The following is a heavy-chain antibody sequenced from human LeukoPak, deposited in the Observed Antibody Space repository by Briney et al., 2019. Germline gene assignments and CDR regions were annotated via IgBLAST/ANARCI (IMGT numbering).Heavy chain of an antibody. D-gene: IGHD6-13*01. CDR3: ATARGRSPVDSSSWEN. J-gene: IGHJ4*02. CDR1: GGTFSSYA. CDR2: IIPIFGTA. V-gene: IGHV1-69*13. Sequence: SVKVSCKGSGGTFSSYAISWVRQAPGQGLEWMGGIIPIFGTANYAQKFQGRVTITADESTSTAYMELSSLRSEDTAVYYCATARGRSPVDSSSWENWGQGTLVTVSS.